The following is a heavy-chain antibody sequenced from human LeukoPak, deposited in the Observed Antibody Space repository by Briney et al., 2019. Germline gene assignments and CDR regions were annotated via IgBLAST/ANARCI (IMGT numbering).Heavy chain of an antibody. CDR3: ARDGYEYCSSTSCLDY. CDR2: ISVDTGNP. Sequence: ASVKVSCTPSGYTFTRHAINWVRQVPGQGFEWMGWISVDTGNPTYAQGFAGRFVFSLDTSVGTANLQISSLEPEDTAVYYCARDGYEYCSSTSCLDYWGQGTLVTVSS. D-gene: IGHD2-2*01. J-gene: IGHJ4*02. CDR1: GYTFTRHA. V-gene: IGHV7-4-1*02.